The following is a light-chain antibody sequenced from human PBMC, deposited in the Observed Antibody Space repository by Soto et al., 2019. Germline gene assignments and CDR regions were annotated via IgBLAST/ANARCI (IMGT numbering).Light chain of an antibody. V-gene: IGKV3-11*01. J-gene: IGKJ4*01. CDR1: QSVSSY. CDR2: DAS. Sequence: EIVLTQSPATLSLPPGERATLSCRASQSVSSYLAWYQQKPGQAPRLLIYDASNRATGIPARFSSSGSGTDFTLTISSLEPEDFAVYYCQQRSNCPLTFGGGTKVEIK. CDR3: QQRSNCPLT.